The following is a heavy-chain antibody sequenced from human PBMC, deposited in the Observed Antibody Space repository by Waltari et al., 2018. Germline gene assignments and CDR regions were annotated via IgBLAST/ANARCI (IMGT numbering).Heavy chain of an antibody. CDR3: ARSPGSRHYFDY. CDR1: GGSISRYY. V-gene: IGHV4-59*01. D-gene: IGHD3-10*01. CDR2: IYYSGST. Sequence: QVQLQESGPGLVKPSETLSLTCTVSGGSISRYYWSWIRQPPGKGLDGIGYIYYSGSTNYNPSLKRRVTISVDTSNNQFSLKLSSVTAADTAMYYCARSPGSRHYFDYWGQGTLVTVSS. J-gene: IGHJ4*02.